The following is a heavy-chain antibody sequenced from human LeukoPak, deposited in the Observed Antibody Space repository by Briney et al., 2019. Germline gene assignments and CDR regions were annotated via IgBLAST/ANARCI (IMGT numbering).Heavy chain of an antibody. CDR1: GFSFSDYY. J-gene: IGHJ5*02. V-gene: IGHV3-11*04. CDR2: ISSSGGTI. CDR3: ARDRAAFTMVRGVPNWFDP. Sequence: GGSLRLSCAASGFSFSDYYMSWIRQAPGKGLEWVSYISSSGGTIYYADSVKGRFTISRDNAKNSLYLQMNSLRAEDTAVYYCARDRAAFTMVRGVPNWFDPWGQGTLVTVSS. D-gene: IGHD3-10*01.